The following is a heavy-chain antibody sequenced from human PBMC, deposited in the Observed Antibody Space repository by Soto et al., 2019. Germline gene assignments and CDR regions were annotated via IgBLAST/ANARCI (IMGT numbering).Heavy chain of an antibody. Sequence: ASVKVSCKASGYTFTGYYMHWVRQAPGQGLEWMGWINPNSGGTNYAQKFQGWVTMTRDTSISTAYMELSRLRSDDTAVYYCARDILAAAGSNYYYYYGMDVWRQGTTVTVSS. CDR1: GYTFTGYY. CDR2: INPNSGGT. J-gene: IGHJ6*02. D-gene: IGHD6-13*01. CDR3: ARDILAAAGSNYYYYYGMDV. V-gene: IGHV1-2*04.